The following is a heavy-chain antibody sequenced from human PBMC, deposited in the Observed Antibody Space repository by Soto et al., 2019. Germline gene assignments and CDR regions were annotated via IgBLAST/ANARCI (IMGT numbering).Heavy chain of an antibody. J-gene: IGHJ4*02. CDR3: ARGVGWEPLDY. V-gene: IGHV1-18*01. CDR2: INTYNGNT. CDR1: GYTFTSYG. D-gene: IGHD1-26*01. Sequence: ASVKVSCKASGYTFTSYGISWVRQAPGQRLEWMGWINTYNGNTKHAQKLQGRVTMTTDTSTSTAYMELRSLRSDDTAVYYCARGVGWEPLDYWGQGTLVTVSS.